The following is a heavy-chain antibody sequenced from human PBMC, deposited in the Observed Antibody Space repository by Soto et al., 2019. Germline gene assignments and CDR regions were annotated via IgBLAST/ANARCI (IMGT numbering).Heavy chain of an antibody. CDR2: ISAYNGNT. CDR3: ARWDLEELEPQPHFDY. D-gene: IGHD1-1*01. Sequence: QVQLVQSGAEVKKPGASVKVSCKASGYTFTSYGISWVRQAPGQGLEWMGWISAYNGNTNYAQKLQGRVTMTTDTSTSTAYMELRSLRSDYTAVYYCARWDLEELEPQPHFDYWGQGTLVTVSS. J-gene: IGHJ4*02. CDR1: GYTFTSYG. V-gene: IGHV1-18*04.